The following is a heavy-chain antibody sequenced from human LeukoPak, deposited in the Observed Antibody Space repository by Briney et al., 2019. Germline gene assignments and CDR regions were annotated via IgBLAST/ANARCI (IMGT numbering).Heavy chain of an antibody. CDR2: INHSGST. CDR3: ARIGRDSSGFFDY. V-gene: IGHV4-34*01. CDR1: GGSFSGYY. Sequence: SETLSLTCAVYGGSFSGYYWSWIRQPPGKGLEWIGEINHSGSTNYNPSLKSRVTISVDTSKNQFSLKLSSVTAADTAMYYCARIGRDSSGFFDYCGQGTLVTVSS. J-gene: IGHJ4*02. D-gene: IGHD3-22*01.